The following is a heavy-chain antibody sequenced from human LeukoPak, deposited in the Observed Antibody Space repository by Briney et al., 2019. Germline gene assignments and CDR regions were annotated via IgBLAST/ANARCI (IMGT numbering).Heavy chain of an antibody. CDR2: IYHSGST. CDR1: GDSISSSNW. Sequence: SETLSLTCAVSGDSISSSNWWSWVRQPPGKGLEWIGEIYHSGSTNYNPSLKSRVTISVDKSKRQFSLKLRYVTAADTAVYYCARRTVVRGEPFDYWGHGTLVTVSS. V-gene: IGHV4-4*02. CDR3: ARRTVVRGEPFDY. D-gene: IGHD3-10*01. J-gene: IGHJ4*01.